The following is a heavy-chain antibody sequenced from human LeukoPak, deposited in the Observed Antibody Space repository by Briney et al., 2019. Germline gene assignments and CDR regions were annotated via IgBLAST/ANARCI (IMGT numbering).Heavy chain of an antibody. J-gene: IGHJ4*02. CDR1: GGSISSYY. Sequence: SETLSLTCTVSGGSISSYYWSWIRQPPGKGLEWIGYIYYSGSTNYNPSLKSRVTISVDTSKNQFSLKLSSVTAADTAVYYCARSGVSFGELLLDYWGQGTLVTVSS. CDR2: IYYSGST. D-gene: IGHD3-10*01. CDR3: ARSGVSFGELLLDY. V-gene: IGHV4-59*08.